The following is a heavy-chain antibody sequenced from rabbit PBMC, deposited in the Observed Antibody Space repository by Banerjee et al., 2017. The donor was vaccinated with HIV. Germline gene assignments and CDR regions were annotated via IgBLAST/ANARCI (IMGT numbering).Heavy chain of an antibody. CDR2: INSSSGST. J-gene: IGHJ3*01. CDR3: ARWGAVAGSSDL. Sequence: QSLEESGGGLVKPEGSLTLTCTASGFSFSNKYVMCWVRQAPGKGLGWIGCINSSSGSTVYATWAKGRFTISRTSSTTVALQMTSLTAADTATYFCARWGAVAGSSDLWGQGTLVTVS. D-gene: IGHD8-1*01. V-gene: IGHV1S40*01. CDR1: GFSFSNKYV.